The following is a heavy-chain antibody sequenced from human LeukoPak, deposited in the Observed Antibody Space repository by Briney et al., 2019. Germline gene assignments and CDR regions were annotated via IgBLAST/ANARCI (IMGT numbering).Heavy chain of an antibody. Sequence: GGSLRLSCAASGFIFSNAWMNWARQPPRKGLEWVGRIKSKTDGGTTDYAAPVKGRFIISRDDSKNTLYLQMNSLKTEDTALYYCTTVYLTGEGNDYWGQGTLVTVSS. J-gene: IGHJ4*02. CDR2: IKSKTDGGTT. CDR3: TTVYLTGEGNDY. D-gene: IGHD3-9*01. CDR1: GFIFSNAW. V-gene: IGHV3-15*07.